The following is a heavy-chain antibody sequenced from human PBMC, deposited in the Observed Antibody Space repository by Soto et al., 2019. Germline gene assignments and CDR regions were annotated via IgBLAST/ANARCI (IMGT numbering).Heavy chain of an antibody. V-gene: IGHV1-69*01. Sequence: QVQLVQSGAEVTKPGSSVKVSCKASGGTFSSYAISWVRQAPGQGLEWMGGIIPIFGTANYAQKFQGRVAITADESTSTAYMELSSLRSKDTAVYYCARARADTLSGRELPAFDIWGQGTMVTVSS. CDR1: GGTFSSYA. CDR2: IIPIFGTA. J-gene: IGHJ3*02. D-gene: IGHD1-26*01. CDR3: ARARADTLSGRELPAFDI.